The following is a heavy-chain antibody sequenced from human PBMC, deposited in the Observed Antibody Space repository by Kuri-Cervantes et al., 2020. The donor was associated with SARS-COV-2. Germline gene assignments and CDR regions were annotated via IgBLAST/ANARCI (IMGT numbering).Heavy chain of an antibody. V-gene: IGHV3-35*01. J-gene: IGHJ4*02. CDR2: VSWNGSRT. D-gene: IGHD3-22*01. CDR3: ARAMWPYHYDSSVLNFDY. Sequence: SLNTYCAASGFTLSNSDMNWDHQAPGKGMEWVSGVSWNGSRTPYADSVKGRFTITRDNSKNTLYLQMNSLRAEDTAVYYCARAMWPYHYDSSVLNFDYWGQGILVTVSS. CDR1: GFTLSNSD.